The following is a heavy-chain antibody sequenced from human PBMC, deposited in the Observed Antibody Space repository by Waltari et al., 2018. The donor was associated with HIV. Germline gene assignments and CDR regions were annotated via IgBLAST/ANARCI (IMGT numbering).Heavy chain of an antibody. CDR1: GFNFRSYW. CDR3: TRDLSTYGHEFDY. Sequence: VESGGDLVQPGGSLRLSCAASGFNFRSYWMHWIRQIPGKGLVWVSHISTDGSDTSYLESVKGRFTISRDNAKNTLYLQMNSLRVEDTAIYYCTRDLSTYGHEFDYWGQGTLVTVAS. D-gene: IGHD3-16*01. CDR2: ISTDGSDT. J-gene: IGHJ4*02. V-gene: IGHV3-74*01.